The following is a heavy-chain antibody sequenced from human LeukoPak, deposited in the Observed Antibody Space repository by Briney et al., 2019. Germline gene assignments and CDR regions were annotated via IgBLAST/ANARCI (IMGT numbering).Heavy chain of an antibody. CDR3: ARRDSSSWHSLDY. CDR1: GFTFSSYD. Sequence: GGSLRLSCAASGFTFSSYDMHWVRQATGKGLEWVSAIGTAGDTYYPGSVKGRFTISRENAKNSLYLQMNSLRAGDTAVYYCARRDSSSWHSLDYWGQGTLVTVSS. D-gene: IGHD6-13*01. CDR2: IGTAGDT. V-gene: IGHV3-13*01. J-gene: IGHJ4*02.